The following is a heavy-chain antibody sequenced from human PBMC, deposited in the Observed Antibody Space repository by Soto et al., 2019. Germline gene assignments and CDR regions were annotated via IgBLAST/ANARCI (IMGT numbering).Heavy chain of an antibody. CDR3: ARTTGCCSGGSCYLGIKYYYIYYMDV. V-gene: IGHV1-8*01. J-gene: IGHJ6*03. CDR1: GYTFTSYD. CDR2: VNPNSGNI. Sequence: QVQLVQSGAEVKKPGASVKVSCKASGYTFTSYDINWVRQATGQGLEWMGWVNPNSGNIGYAQKFQGRVTMTRNTSISTADMELSSLRFEDTAVYYCARTTGCCSGGSCYLGIKYYYIYYMDVWGKGTTVTVSS. D-gene: IGHD2-15*01.